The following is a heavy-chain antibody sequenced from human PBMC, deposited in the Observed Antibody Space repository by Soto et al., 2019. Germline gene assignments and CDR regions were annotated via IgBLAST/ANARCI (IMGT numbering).Heavy chain of an antibody. J-gene: IGHJ4*02. CDR3: ARSYCGDNCALDY. V-gene: IGHV3-30-3*01. Sequence: SLRLSCAASGLIFSSFPMHWVRQAPGKGLEWVAVVSKDGSDKNYADSAKGRVTISRDNSENTLNLQMNSLRPEDTGVYYCARSYCGDNCALDYWGQGTPVTVSS. CDR1: GLIFSSFP. CDR2: VSKDGSDK. D-gene: IGHD2-21*02.